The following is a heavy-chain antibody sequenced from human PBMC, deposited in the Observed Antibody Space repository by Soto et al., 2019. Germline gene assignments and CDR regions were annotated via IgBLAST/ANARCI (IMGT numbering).Heavy chain of an antibody. Sequence: SETLSLTCAVYGGSFSGFYWSWVRQPPGKGLEWIGEINQGGSTNYNPSLKSRVTISVDTSKNHLSLNLRSVTAADTAVYFCARCRGRYSSSSPSNRWFDPWGQGTLVTVSS. V-gene: IGHV4-34*01. CDR1: GGSFSGFY. D-gene: IGHD6-19*01. J-gene: IGHJ5*02. CDR3: ARCRGRYSSSSPSNRWFDP. CDR2: INQGGST.